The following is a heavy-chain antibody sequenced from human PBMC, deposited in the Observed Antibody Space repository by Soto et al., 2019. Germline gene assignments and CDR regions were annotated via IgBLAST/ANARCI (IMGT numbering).Heavy chain of an antibody. Sequence: EVRLLESGGGLVEPGGSLRLSCVASGFTLSSYVTSWVRQAPGKGLEWVSGISAGSGSTHYADSVKGRFTISRDDSKNTLYRQMRILRVEDTALYYCSKGWGDYWGQGTVVTVSS. CDR1: GFTLSSYV. CDR2: ISAGSGST. V-gene: IGHV3-23*01. J-gene: IGHJ4*02. CDR3: SKGWGDY. D-gene: IGHD1-26*01.